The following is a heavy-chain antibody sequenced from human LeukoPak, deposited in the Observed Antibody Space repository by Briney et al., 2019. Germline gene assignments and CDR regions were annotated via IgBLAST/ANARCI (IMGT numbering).Heavy chain of an antibody. CDR3: AKYSYGFSIYFDY. CDR2: ISSSSSYI. Sequence: PGGSLRLSCAASGFTFSSYSMNWVRQAPGKGLEWVSSISSSSSYIYYADSVKGRFTISRDNSKNTLYLQMNSLRAEDTAVYYCAKYSYGFSIYFDYWGQGTLVTVSS. V-gene: IGHV3-21*04. CDR1: GFTFSSYS. D-gene: IGHD5-18*01. J-gene: IGHJ4*02.